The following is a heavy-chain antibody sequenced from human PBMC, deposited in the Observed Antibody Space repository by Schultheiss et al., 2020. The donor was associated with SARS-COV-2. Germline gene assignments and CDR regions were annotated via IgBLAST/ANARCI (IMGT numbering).Heavy chain of an antibody. D-gene: IGHD1-26*01. CDR2: IYHSGST. CDR1: GGSISSYY. CDR3: ASRGNLVGATRY. J-gene: IGHJ4*02. Sequence: SQTLSLTCTVSGGSISSYYWSWIRQPPGKGLEWIGCIYHSGSTYYNPSLKSRVTISVDTSKNQFSLKLSSVTAADTAVYYCASRGNLVGATRYWGQGTLVTVSS. V-gene: IGHV4-59*04.